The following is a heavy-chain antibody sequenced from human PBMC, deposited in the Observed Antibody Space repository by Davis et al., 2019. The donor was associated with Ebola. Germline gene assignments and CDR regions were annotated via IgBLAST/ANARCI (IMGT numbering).Heavy chain of an antibody. CDR3: AKDTRKITGSYYYYYGMDV. D-gene: IGHD1-20*01. CDR1: GFTFDDYA. Sequence: PGGSLRLSCAASGFTFDDYAMHWVRQPPGKGLEWVSGISWNSGSIGYADSVKGRFTISRDNAKNSLYLQMNSLRAEDTALYYCAKDTRKITGSYYYYYGMDVWGQGTTVTVSS. CDR2: ISWNSGSI. J-gene: IGHJ6*02. V-gene: IGHV3-9*01.